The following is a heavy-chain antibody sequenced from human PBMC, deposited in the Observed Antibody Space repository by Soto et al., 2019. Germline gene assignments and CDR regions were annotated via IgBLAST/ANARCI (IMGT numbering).Heavy chain of an antibody. J-gene: IGHJ4*02. CDR2: IYHSGST. Sequence: QVQLQESGPGLVKPSGTLSLTCAVSGGSISSSNWWSWVRQPPGKGLEWIVEIYHSGSTNYNPSPKRRVTISVEKSKNQFSLKLSSVTAADTAVFYCARGITGTVGFDYWGQGTLVTVSS. D-gene: IGHD1-7*01. CDR3: ARGITGTVGFDY. CDR1: GGSISSSNW. V-gene: IGHV4-4*02.